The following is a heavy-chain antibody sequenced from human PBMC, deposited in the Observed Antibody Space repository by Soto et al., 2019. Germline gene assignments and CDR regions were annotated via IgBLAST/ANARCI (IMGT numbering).Heavy chain of an antibody. Sequence: SETLSLTCTVSAGSISSGSYYWSWIRQPQGKGMEWIGYIYYSGSTNYNPSLKSRVTISVDTSKNQFSLKLSSVTAADTAVYYCARGGRITMVRGPDLWAFDIWGQGTMVTVSS. J-gene: IGHJ3*02. CDR2: IYYSGST. D-gene: IGHD3-10*01. CDR3: ARGGRITMVRGPDLWAFDI. V-gene: IGHV4-61*01. CDR1: AGSISSGSYY.